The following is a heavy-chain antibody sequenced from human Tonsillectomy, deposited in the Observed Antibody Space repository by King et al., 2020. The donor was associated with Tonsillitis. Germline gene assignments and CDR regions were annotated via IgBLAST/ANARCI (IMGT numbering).Heavy chain of an antibody. J-gene: IGHJ6*02. CDR2: TYYRSKWYN. V-gene: IGHV6-1*01. D-gene: IGHD6-19*01. CDR1: GDSVSNNSAA. CDR3: VREKSRAVDKMYYYYGMDV. Sequence: VQLQQSGPGLVKPSQTLSLTCAISGDSVSNNSAAWNWIRQSPSRGLEWLGRTYYRSKWYNDYAISVKSRTAITPDTSKSQLSLKLDSVTPEDTAVYYCVREKSRAVDKMYYYYGMDVWGQGTTVTGSS.